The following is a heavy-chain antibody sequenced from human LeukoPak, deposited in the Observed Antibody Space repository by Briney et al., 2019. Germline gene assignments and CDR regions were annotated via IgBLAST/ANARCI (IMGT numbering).Heavy chain of an antibody. CDR1: GYTFSGHY. J-gene: IGHJ4*02. Sequence: EASVKVSCKASGYTFSGHYMHWVRQAPGQGLEWMGWIKPSSGATNYAQEFRGRVTMTRDTSNRTSYMELSRLRSDDTALYYCASCYYDSSGYYYFDYWGQGTLVTDSS. CDR3: ASCYYDSSGYYYFDY. CDR2: IKPSSGAT. V-gene: IGHV1-2*02. D-gene: IGHD3-22*01.